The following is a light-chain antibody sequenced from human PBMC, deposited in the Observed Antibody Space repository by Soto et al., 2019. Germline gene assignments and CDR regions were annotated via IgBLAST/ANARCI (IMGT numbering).Light chain of an antibody. CDR2: TGS. CDR3: PQTLSVPPT. Sequence: DIQMTQSPSSVFASVGARVTITCRASQAIDSWVAWYQQKPGEAPKLLIFTGSLLHSGVPPRVSGSGSGTDFTLTISSLPTEDFATDYGPQTLSVPPTFGQGTKV. J-gene: IGKJ1*01. V-gene: IGKV1-12*01. CDR1: QAIDSW.